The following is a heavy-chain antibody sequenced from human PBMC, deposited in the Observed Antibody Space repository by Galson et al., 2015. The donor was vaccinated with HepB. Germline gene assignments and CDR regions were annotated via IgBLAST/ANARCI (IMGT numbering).Heavy chain of an antibody. CDR1: GGSMSNGGYA. Sequence: QLQLQESGSGLVKPSQTLSLTCAVSGGSMSNGGYAWTWIRQPPGQGLEWIGYIYLSGTTYYNPSLKSRVTMSLHTFKNQFSLKLFSVTASDTAVYYCAAYGDIPLLAFDSWGQGALVTVSS. D-gene: IGHD4-17*01. J-gene: IGHJ4*02. CDR2: IYLSGTT. CDR3: AAYGDIPLLAFDS. V-gene: IGHV4-30-2*01.